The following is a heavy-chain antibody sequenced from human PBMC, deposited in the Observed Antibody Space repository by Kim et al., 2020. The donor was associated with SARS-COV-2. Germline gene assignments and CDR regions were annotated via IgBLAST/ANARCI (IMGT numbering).Heavy chain of an antibody. CDR1: GFSFTNYG. V-gene: IGHV3-23*01. CDR2: ISGSGGST. Sequence: GGSLRLSCAASGFSFTNYGMSWVRQAPGKGLEWVSAISGSGGSTYYADSVKGRFTSSRDNSKNTLYLQMNSLRAEDTAVYYCAKGGRERYYDSSGYPSLYYYGMDVWGQGTTVTVSS. D-gene: IGHD3-22*01. J-gene: IGHJ6*02. CDR3: AKGGRERYYDSSGYPSLYYYGMDV.